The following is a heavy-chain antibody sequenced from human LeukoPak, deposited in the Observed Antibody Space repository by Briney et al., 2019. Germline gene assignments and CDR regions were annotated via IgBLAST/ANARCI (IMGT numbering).Heavy chain of an antibody. V-gene: IGHV3-30-3*01. Sequence: LSGGSLRLSCAASGFTFSSYAMHWVRQAPGKGLEWVAVISYDGSNKYYADSVKGRFTISRDNSKNTLYLQMNSLRAEDTAVYYCARDPYSSSWCLDYWGQGTLVTVSS. D-gene: IGHD6-13*01. CDR1: GFTFSSYA. CDR3: ARDPYSSSWCLDY. J-gene: IGHJ4*02. CDR2: ISYDGSNK.